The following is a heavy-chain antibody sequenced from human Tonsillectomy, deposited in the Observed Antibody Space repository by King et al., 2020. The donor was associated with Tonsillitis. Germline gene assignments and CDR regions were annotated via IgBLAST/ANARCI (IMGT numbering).Heavy chain of an antibody. Sequence: QLVKSGAELKKPGSSVRVSCKASGGTFSSYGIIWVRQVPGQGLEWMGGIIPMLDTAKYAQRFQGRVTITADEVTTTAYMELSSLGSEDTAIYYCARAQEPVPGPLRAFDIWGQGTMVTVSS. CDR1: GGTFSSYG. CDR2: IIPMLDTA. V-gene: IGHV1-69*11. D-gene: IGHD1-14*01. J-gene: IGHJ3*02. CDR3: ARAQEPVPGPLRAFDI.